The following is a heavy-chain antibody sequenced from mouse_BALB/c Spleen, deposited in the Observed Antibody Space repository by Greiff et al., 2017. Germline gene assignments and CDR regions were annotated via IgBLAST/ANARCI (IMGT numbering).Heavy chain of an antibody. V-gene: IGHV1-15*01. CDR1: GYTFTDYE. D-gene: IGHD2-1*01. CDR2: IDPETGGT. CDR3: TRDGKGFDY. J-gene: IGHJ2*01. Sequence: QVQLQQSGAELVRPGASVTLSCKASGYTFTDYEMHWVKQTPVHGLEWIGAIDPETGGTAYNQKFKGKATLTADKSSSTAYMELRSLTSEDSAVYYCTRDGKGFDYWGQGTTLTVSS.